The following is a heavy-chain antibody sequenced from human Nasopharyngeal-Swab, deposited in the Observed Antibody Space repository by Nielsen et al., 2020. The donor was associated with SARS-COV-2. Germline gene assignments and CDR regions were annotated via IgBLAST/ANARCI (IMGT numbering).Heavy chain of an antibody. Sequence: GGSLRLSCAASGFTVNTNYMTWVRQAQGKGLEWVSVIYSSGNTYYADSVKGRFTISRDNSKNTLYLQMNSLRAEDTAVYYCARYDDYYDSSGYAYWGQGTLVTVSS. CDR3: ARYDDYYDSSGYAY. V-gene: IGHV3-53*01. J-gene: IGHJ4*02. CDR2: IYSSGNT. D-gene: IGHD3-22*01. CDR1: GFTVNTNY.